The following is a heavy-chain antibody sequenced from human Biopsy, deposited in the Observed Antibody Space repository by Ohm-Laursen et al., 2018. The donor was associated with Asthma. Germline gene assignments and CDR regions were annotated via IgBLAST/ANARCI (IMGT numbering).Heavy chain of an antibody. CDR1: GFMFRSFG. J-gene: IGHJ4*02. CDR3: AKRRGYSGHDNDY. D-gene: IGHD5-12*01. V-gene: IGHV3-30*18. CDR2: ISYDGNHK. Sequence: SLGLSCAASGFMFRSFGMRWVRQAPGKGLEWVAVISYDGNHKFYEDSVKGRFTISRDNSKNTLYLQMNSLRTEDTAVYYCAKRRGYSGHDNDYWGQGTLVIVSS.